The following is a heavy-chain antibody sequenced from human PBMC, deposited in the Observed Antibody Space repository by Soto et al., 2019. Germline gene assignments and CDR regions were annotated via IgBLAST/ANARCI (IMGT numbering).Heavy chain of an antibody. Sequence: QVQLVQSGAEVKKPVASVKVSCKASGYTFSNYGISWVRQAPGQGLEWLGWISTYSGNTNYAQILQGRVTMTTDTSASTAHMELRSLRSDDTAVYYCAREHTASYFDYWGQGTLVTVSS. CDR3: AREHTASYFDY. J-gene: IGHJ4*02. D-gene: IGHD2-21*02. CDR2: ISTYSGNT. CDR1: GYTFSNYG. V-gene: IGHV1-18*01.